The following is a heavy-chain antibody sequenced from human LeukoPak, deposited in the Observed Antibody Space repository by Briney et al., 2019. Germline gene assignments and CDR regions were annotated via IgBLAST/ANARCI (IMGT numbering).Heavy chain of an antibody. J-gene: IGHJ4*02. CDR2: IRYDGGNK. CDR3: AKAPREYPLDY. CDR1: GFTFSSYG. Sequence: PGGSLRLSCAASGFTFSSYGMHWVRQAPGKGLEWVAFIRYDGGNKYYADSVKGRFTISRDNSKNTLYLQMNSLRAEDTAVYYCAKAPREYPLDYWGQGTLVTVSS. V-gene: IGHV3-30*02. D-gene: IGHD2-2*01.